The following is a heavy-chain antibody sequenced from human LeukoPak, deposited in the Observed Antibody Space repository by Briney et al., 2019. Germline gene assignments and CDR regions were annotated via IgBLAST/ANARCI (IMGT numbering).Heavy chain of an antibody. CDR2: INHSGST. CDR3: ARVPIEYSYGIFDY. Sequence: PSETLSLTCAVYGGSFSGYYWSWIRQPLGKGLEWIGEINHSGSTNYNPSLESRVTISVDTSKNQFSLKLSSVTAADTAVYYCARVPIEYSYGIFDYWGQGTLVTVSS. CDR1: GGSFSGYY. J-gene: IGHJ4*02. V-gene: IGHV4-34*01. D-gene: IGHD5-18*01.